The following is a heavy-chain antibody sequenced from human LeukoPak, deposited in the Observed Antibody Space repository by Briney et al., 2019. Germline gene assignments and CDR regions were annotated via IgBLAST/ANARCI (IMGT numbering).Heavy chain of an antibody. Sequence: PGGSLRLSCAASRFTFSNYWMSWVRQAPGKGLEWLTNMKQDGSEKYYVDSVKGRFTISRDNAKNSLYLQMNSLRAEDTAVYYCASQKNGASDYWGQGTLVTVSS. V-gene: IGHV3-7*05. CDR3: ASQKNGASDY. CDR2: MKQDGSEK. J-gene: IGHJ4*02. CDR1: RFTFSNYW. D-gene: IGHD1-1*01.